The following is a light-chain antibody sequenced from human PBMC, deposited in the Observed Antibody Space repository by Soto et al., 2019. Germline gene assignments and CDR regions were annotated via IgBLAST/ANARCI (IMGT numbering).Light chain of an antibody. J-gene: IGLJ1*01. V-gene: IGLV2-23*02. CDR3: CSYAGTNTYV. Sequence: QSALTQPASVSGSPGQSITISCTGTSSDVGNYNLVSWYQQHPGKAPKLMIYEVTKRPSGVSNRFSGSKSGNTASLTISGLQAEDEADYYCCSYAGTNTYVFGTGTKVTVL. CDR2: EVT. CDR1: SSDVGNYNL.